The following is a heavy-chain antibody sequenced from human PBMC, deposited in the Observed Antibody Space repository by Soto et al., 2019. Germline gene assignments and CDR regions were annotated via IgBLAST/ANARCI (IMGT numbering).Heavy chain of an antibody. CDR3: AADLGAFIAAETVGLNYYYYGMDV. CDR2: INPSGART. D-gene: IGHD6-13*01. CDR1: EYSFTGYY. Sequence: GASVKVSCKASEYSFTGYYIHWVRQAPGQGLEWMGIINPSGARTNYAQKFQERVTITRDMSTSTAYMELSSLRSEDTAVYYCAADLGAFIAAETVGLNYYYYGMDVWGQGTTVTVSS. J-gene: IGHJ6*02. V-gene: IGHV1-46*01.